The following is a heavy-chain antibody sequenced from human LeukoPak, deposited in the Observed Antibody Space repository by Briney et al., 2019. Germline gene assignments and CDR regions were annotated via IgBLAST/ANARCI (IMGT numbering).Heavy chain of an antibody. V-gene: IGHV4-59*01. CDR3: ARHGTTGTNLNWFDP. CDR2: IYYSGST. CDR1: GGSISSYY. J-gene: IGHJ5*02. D-gene: IGHD1-1*01. Sequence: ETLSLTCTVSGGSISSYYWSWIRQPPGKGLEWIGYIYYSGSTNYNPSLKSRVTISIDTSKSQFSLKVSSVPAADTAVYYCARHGTTGTNLNWFDPWGQGTLVTVSS.